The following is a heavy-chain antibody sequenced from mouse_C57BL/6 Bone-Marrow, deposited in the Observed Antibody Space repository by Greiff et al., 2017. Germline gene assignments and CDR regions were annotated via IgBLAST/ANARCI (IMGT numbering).Heavy chain of an antibody. Sequence: QVQLQQPGAELVMPGASVKLSCKASGYTFTSYWMHWVKQRPGQGLEWIGEIDPSDSSTNYNQKFKGKSTLTVDKSSRTAYMQLSSLTSEDSAVYYCARVGWLPFAYWGQGTLVTVSA. V-gene: IGHV1-69*01. J-gene: IGHJ3*01. CDR2: IDPSDSST. CDR1: GYTFTSYW. D-gene: IGHD2-3*01. CDR3: ARVGWLPFAY.